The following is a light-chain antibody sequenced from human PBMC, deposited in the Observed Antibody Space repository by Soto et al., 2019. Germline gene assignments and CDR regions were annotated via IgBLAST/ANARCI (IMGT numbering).Light chain of an antibody. CDR3: QQYNSHWT. J-gene: IGKJ1*01. V-gene: IGKV1-5*03. CDR1: QGISNR. CDR2: QAS. Sequence: DVQMTQSPSTLSASVGDRVTITCRASQGISNRLAWYQQKPGKAPKLLIYQASSLKSGVPSRFGGSGSGTEFPLTITSLQPDDFATYYCQQYNSHWTFGQGTKVEIK.